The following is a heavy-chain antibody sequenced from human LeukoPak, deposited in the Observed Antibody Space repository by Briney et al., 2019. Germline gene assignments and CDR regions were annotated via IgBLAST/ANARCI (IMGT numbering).Heavy chain of an antibody. J-gene: IGHJ4*02. Sequence: GGSLRLSCAASGFTFDDYAMHWVRQAPGKGLEWVSGISWNSGSIGYADSVKGRFTISRDNAKNTLYLQMNSLRAEDTAVYYCARVAQYYDFWSGYLYYFDYWGQGTLVTVSS. V-gene: IGHV3-9*01. CDR3: ARVAQYYDFWSGYLYYFDY. D-gene: IGHD3-3*01. CDR1: GFTFDDYA. CDR2: ISWNSGSI.